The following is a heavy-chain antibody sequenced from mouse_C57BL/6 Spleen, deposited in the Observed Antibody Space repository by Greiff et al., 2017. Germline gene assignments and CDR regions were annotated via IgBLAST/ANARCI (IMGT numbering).Heavy chain of an antibody. CDR3: ARGGYGSDYAMDY. Sequence: QVQLQQPGAELVRPGTSVKLSCKASGYTFTSYWMHWVKQRPGQGLEWIGVIDPSDSYTNYNQKFKGKATLTVDTSSSTAYMQLSSLTSEDSAVYYGARGGYGSDYAMDYGGQGTSVTVSS. D-gene: IGHD1-1*01. V-gene: IGHV1-59*01. CDR2: IDPSDSYT. CDR1: GYTFTSYW. J-gene: IGHJ4*01.